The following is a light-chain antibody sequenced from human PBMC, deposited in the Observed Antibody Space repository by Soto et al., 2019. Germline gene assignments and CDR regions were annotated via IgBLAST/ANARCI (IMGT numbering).Light chain of an antibody. Sequence: VLTQSPGTLSLSPGERATLSCRASQSVSINLAGYQQKPGQAPTLLIYCASTRATGSPARFSGRGSGTEFTLTISSLQSEDFAVYYCQQYNNWPRTFGQGTKVDIK. CDR1: QSVSIN. J-gene: IGKJ1*01. CDR3: QQYNNWPRT. V-gene: IGKV3-15*01. CDR2: CAS.